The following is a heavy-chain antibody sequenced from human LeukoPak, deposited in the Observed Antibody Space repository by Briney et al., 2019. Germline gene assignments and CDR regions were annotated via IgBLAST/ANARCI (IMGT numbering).Heavy chain of an antibody. CDR2: IYYSGST. Sequence: SETLSLTCTVSGDSISSSGYYWGWIRQPPGKGLEWIGTIYYSGSTYYNPSLKSRVTISVDTSKNQFSLKLSSVTAADTAVYYCARHRGPATAIYYFDYWGQGTLVTVSS. D-gene: IGHD2-21*02. CDR3: ARHRGPATAIYYFDY. J-gene: IGHJ4*02. CDR1: GDSISSSGYY. V-gene: IGHV4-39*01.